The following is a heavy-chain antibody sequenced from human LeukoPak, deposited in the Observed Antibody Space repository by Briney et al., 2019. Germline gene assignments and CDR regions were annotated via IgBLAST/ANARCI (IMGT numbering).Heavy chain of an antibody. J-gene: IGHJ4*02. CDR3: ARDLVGATDY. CDR1: GFTFSNYA. Sequence: GGSLRLSCAASGFTFSNYAMSWVRQAPGKGLEWVSVIYSGGSTYYADSVKGRFTISRDNSKNTLYLQMNSLRAEDTAVYYCARDLVGATDYWGQGTLVTVSS. D-gene: IGHD1-26*01. CDR2: IYSGGST. V-gene: IGHV3-66*02.